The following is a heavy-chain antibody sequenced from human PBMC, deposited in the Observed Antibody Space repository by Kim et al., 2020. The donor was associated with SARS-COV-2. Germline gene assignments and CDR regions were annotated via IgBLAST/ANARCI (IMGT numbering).Heavy chain of an antibody. D-gene: IGHD6-13*01. CDR3: ARDFVAAAGTPGGGWFDP. Sequence: SQTLSLTCAISGDSVSSNSAAWNWIRQSPSRGLEWLGRTYYRSKWYNDYAVSVKSRITINPDTSKNQFSLQLNSVTPEDTAVYYCARDFVAAAGTPGGGWFDPWGQGTLVTVSS. CDR2: TYYRSKWYN. CDR1: GDSVSSNSAA. V-gene: IGHV6-1*01. J-gene: IGHJ5*02.